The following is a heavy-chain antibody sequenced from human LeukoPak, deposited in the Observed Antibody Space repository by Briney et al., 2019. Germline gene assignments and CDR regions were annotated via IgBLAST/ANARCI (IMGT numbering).Heavy chain of an antibody. CDR2: INPNSGGT. CDR3: ARAGYCSSTSCYGPNYYYYMDV. J-gene: IGHJ6*03. CDR1: GYTFTGYY. D-gene: IGHD2-2*01. V-gene: IGHV1-2*06. Sequence: ASVKVSCKASGYTFTGYYLHWVRQAPGQGLEWMGRINPNSGGTNYAQKLQGRVTMTRDTSITTAYMELSRLRSDDTAVYYCARAGYCSSTSCYGPNYYYYMDVWGKGTTVTVSS.